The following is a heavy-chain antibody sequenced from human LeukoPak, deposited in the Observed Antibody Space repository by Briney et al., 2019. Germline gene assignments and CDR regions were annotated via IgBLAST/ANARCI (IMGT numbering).Heavy chain of an antibody. CDR2: IYYSGST. CDR3: ARVGRYGYNLEYFDY. D-gene: IGHD5-24*01. J-gene: IGHJ4*02. CDR1: GGSISSYY. Sequence: SETLSLTCTVSGGSISSYYWSWIRQPPGKGLEWIGYIYYSGSTNYNPSLKSRVTISVDTSKNQFSLKLSSVTAADTAVYYCARVGRYGYNLEYFDYWGQGTLVTVSS. V-gene: IGHV4-59*01.